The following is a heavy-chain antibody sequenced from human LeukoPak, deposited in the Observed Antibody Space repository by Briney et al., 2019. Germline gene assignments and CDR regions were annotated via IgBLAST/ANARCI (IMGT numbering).Heavy chain of an antibody. CDR1: GGTFSSYA. Sequence: SVKVSCKASGGTFSSYAISWVRQAPGQGLEWMGRIIPIFGIANYAQKFQGRVTITADKSTSTAYMELSSLRFEDTAVYYCARTDSSGLIDYWGQGTLVTVSS. J-gene: IGHJ4*02. V-gene: IGHV1-69*04. CDR2: IIPIFGIA. D-gene: IGHD3-22*01. CDR3: ARTDSSGLIDY.